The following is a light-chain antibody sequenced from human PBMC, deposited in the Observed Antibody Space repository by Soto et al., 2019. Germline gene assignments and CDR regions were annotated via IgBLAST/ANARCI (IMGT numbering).Light chain of an antibody. CDR3: QSYDSSLSGSSV. CDR1: SSNIGAGSD. CDR2: GTR. Sequence: QSVMTPPPSVSGAPGQRVTISCTGSSSNIGAGSDVHWYQQLPGTAPKLLIYGTRNRPSGVPDRFSGSKSGTSTSLAITGLQAEDEADYYCQSYDSSLSGSSVFGTGTKLTVL. J-gene: IGLJ1*01. V-gene: IGLV1-40*01.